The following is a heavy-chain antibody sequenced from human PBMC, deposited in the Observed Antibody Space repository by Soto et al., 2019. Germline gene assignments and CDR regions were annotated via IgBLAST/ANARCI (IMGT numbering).Heavy chain of an antibody. D-gene: IGHD3-3*01. J-gene: IGHJ6*03. CDR2: IYYSGST. V-gene: IGHV4-31*03. CDR1: GGSISSGGYY. Sequence: QVQLQESGPGLVKPSQTLSLTCTVSGGSISSGGYYWSWIRQHPGKGLEWIGYIYYSGSTYYNPSLQSRVTISVHTSKNHFSLKLSSVTAADTAVYYCARAPEGDFYYYMDVWGKGTTVTVSS. CDR3: ARAPEGDFYYYMDV.